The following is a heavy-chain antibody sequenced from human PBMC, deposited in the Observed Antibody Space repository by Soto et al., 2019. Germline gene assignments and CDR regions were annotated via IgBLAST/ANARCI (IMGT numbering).Heavy chain of an antibody. Sequence: TSETLSLTCTVSGGSISSGGYYWSWIRQHPGKGLEWIGYIYYSGSTYYNPSLKSRVTISVDTSKNQFSLKLSSVTAADTAVYYCAIVRYYYDSSGYWKVFWFDPWGQGTLVTVSS. CDR2: IYYSGST. D-gene: IGHD3-22*01. CDR3: AIVRYYYDSSGYWKVFWFDP. V-gene: IGHV4-31*03. CDR1: GGSISSGGYY. J-gene: IGHJ5*02.